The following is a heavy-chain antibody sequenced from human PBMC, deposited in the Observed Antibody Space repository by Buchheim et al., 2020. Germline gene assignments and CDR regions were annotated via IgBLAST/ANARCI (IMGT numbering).Heavy chain of an antibody. CDR3: ARHSYHYALDV. J-gene: IGHJ6*02. Sequence: QVQLQESGPGLVKPSQTLFLTCTVSGGSISSGAYYWTWIRQPAGKGLEWIGRIYTNRNTNNNPSLKSRATISWDTSKNQISLQLTSVTAADTAVYFCARHSYHYALDVWGQGTT. CDR2: IYTNRNT. CDR1: GGSISSGAYY. D-gene: IGHD1-26*01. V-gene: IGHV4-61*02.